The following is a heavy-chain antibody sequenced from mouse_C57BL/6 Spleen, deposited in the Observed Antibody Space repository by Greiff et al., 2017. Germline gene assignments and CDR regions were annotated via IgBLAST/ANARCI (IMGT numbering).Heavy chain of an antibody. V-gene: IGHV1-80*01. D-gene: IGHD1-1*01. CDR3: ARRGSYYGSRYFDF. J-gene: IGHJ2*01. CDR1: GYAFSSYW. CDR2: IYPGDGDT. Sequence: VKVVESGAELVKPGASVKISCKASGYAFSSYWMNWVKQRPGKGLAWIGQIYPGDGDTNYNGKFKGKATLTADKSSSTAYMQLSSLTSEDSAVYFCARRGSYYGSRYFDFWGKGTTLTVAS.